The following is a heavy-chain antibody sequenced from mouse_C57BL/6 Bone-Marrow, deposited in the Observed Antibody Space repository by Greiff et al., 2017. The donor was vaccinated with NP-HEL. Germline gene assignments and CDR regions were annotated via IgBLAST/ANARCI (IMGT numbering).Heavy chain of an antibody. V-gene: IGHV1-64*01. CDR3: ARGYYSNYPYWYFDV. CDR2: IHPNSGST. J-gene: IGHJ1*03. D-gene: IGHD2-5*01. CDR1: GYTFTSYW. Sequence: VKLMESGAELVKPGASVKLSCKASGYTFTSYWMHWVKQRPGQGLEWIGMIHPNSGSTKYNEKFKSKATLTVDKSSSTAYMQLSSLTSEDSAVYYCARGYYSNYPYWYFDVWGTGTTVTVSS.